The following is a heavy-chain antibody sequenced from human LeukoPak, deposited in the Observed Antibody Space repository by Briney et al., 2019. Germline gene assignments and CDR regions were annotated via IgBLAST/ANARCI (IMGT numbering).Heavy chain of an antibody. V-gene: IGHV3-53*05. J-gene: IGHJ3*02. CDR3: AKSITMIVVVEGAFDI. Sequence: GGSLRLSCAASGFTVSSNYMSWVRQAPGKGLEWVSVFYSGGSTYYADSVKGRFTISRDNAKNSLYLQMNSLRAEDTALYYCAKSITMIVVVEGAFDIWGQGTMVTVSS. CDR1: GFTVSSNY. D-gene: IGHD3-22*01. CDR2: FYSGGST.